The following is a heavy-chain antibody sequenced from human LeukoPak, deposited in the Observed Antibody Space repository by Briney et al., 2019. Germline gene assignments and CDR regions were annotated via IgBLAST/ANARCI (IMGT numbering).Heavy chain of an antibody. V-gene: IGHV4-39*01. Sequence: SETLSLTCTVSGGSMSSSGYCWGWVRQPPGKGLEWIGNFHCSGKNYYNSSLKSRVTIFVDTSKNQFSLKLSSVTAADTAVYYCATFFWSNYSAFDYWGQGTPVTVSS. CDR2: FHCSGKN. J-gene: IGHJ4*02. D-gene: IGHD3-3*01. CDR3: ATFFWSNYSAFDY. CDR1: GGSMSSSGYC.